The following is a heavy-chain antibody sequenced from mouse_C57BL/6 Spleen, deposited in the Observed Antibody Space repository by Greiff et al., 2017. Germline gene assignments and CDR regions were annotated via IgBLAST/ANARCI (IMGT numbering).Heavy chain of an antibody. V-gene: IGHV5-4*01. J-gene: IGHJ2*01. D-gene: IGHD2-1*01. CDR3: ARYGNYGGNFDY. CDR2: ISDGGSYT. CDR1: GFTFSSYA. Sequence: VQLKESGGGLVKPGGSLKLSCAASGFTFSSYAMSWVRQTPEKRLEWVATISDGGSYTYYPDNVKGRFTISRDNAKNNLYLQMSHLKSEDTAMYYCARYGNYGGNFDYWGQGTTLTVSS.